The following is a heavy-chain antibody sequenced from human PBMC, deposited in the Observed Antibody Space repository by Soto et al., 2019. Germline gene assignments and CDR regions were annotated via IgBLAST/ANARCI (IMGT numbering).Heavy chain of an antibody. CDR3: ARGAFCGGAPGCRDMDV. Sequence: ASVKVSCKSSGYTFISHSITWVRQAPGQGLEWMGRISAYNGNTNYAQKLQGRVTMTTDTSTNTAYMELRNLRSDGTAVYYCARGAFCGGAPGCRDMDVWGQGTTVTVSS. V-gene: IGHV1-18*01. D-gene: IGHD2-21*01. CDR2: ISAYNGNT. CDR1: GYTFISHS. J-gene: IGHJ6*02.